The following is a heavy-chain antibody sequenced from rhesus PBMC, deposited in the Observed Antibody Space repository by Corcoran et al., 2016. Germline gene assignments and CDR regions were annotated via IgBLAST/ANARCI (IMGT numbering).Heavy chain of an antibody. CDR3: TRDKSGGFDS. CDR2: NSPHNGNK. J-gene: IGHJ4*01. CDR1: GYSFTSHY. V-gene: IGHV1-180*01. Sequence: QVQLVQSGGEIKQPGASVKLSCKASGYSFTSHYIHWVRQAPGQGLEWIEQNSPHNGNKHYAPTFQGRVTITTDTSTSTAYMALSSLRSEDTAVYYCTRDKSGGFDSWGQGVLVIVSS.